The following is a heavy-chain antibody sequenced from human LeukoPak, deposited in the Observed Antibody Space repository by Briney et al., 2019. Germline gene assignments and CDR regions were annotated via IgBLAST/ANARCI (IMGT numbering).Heavy chain of an antibody. D-gene: IGHD1-26*01. CDR1: GFTFSSYS. Sequence: GGSLRLSCAASGFTFSSYSMNWVRQAPGKGLEWVSYISSSSSTIYYADPVKGRFTISRDNAKNSLYLQMNSLRAEDTAVYYCARDREGIVGAIVYWGRGTLVTVSS. CDR2: ISSSSSTI. J-gene: IGHJ4*02. CDR3: ARDREGIVGAIVY. V-gene: IGHV3-48*01.